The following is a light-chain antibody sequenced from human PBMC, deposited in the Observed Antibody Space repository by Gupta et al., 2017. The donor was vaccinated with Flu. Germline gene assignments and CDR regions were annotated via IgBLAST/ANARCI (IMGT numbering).Light chain of an antibody. V-gene: IGLV2-14*01. CDR3: CSDAASSLHV. CDR2: EVK. Sequence: QSALPQPASVSGSPGQSITISCTGTNGDIGSYHHVSWYQQHPDKAPKLIIYEVKNRPSGVANRFSGSKSGNTASLTISGLQAEDEADYYCCSDAASSLHVFGTGTKVSVL. CDR1: NGDIGSYHH. J-gene: IGLJ1*01.